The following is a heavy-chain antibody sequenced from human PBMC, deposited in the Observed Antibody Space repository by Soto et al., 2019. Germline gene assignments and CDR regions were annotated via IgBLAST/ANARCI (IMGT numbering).Heavy chain of an antibody. D-gene: IGHD2-15*01. J-gene: IGHJ5*02. Sequence: QVQLQQSGPGLVKPSETLSLTCSVSAGSMRNYYWSWIRQPPGKGLEWIGNVDDSGTTKYNPSLRRRVTISADTSTNQFSLKLSSVLAADTAAYYCSSDVSCSGGSCYPNAWFDPWGQGTLVTVSS. CDR1: AGSMRNYY. CDR3: SSDVSCSGGSCYPNAWFDP. V-gene: IGHV4-59*01. CDR2: VDDSGTT.